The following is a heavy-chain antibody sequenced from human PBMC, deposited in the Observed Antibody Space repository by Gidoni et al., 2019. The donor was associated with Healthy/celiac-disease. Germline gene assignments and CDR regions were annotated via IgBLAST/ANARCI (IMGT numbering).Heavy chain of an antibody. V-gene: IGHV3-11*05. CDR2: SSSRSSYT. CDR3: ARDPAMDRRYYYGMDV. Sequence: QVQLVESGGGLVKPGGSLQLSCAASGFPFSDYYMSWLRQAPGKGLGWVSYSSSRSSYTNYADSVKGRFTISRDNAKNSLYLQMNSLRAEDTAVYYCARDPAMDRRYYYGMDVWGQGTTVTVSS. J-gene: IGHJ6*02. CDR1: GFPFSDYY. D-gene: IGHD5-18*01.